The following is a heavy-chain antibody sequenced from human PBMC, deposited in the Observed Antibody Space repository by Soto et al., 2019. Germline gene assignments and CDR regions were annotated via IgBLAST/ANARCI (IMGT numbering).Heavy chain of an antibody. V-gene: IGHV3-30*03. Sequence: QVQLAESGGGVVQPGRSLGLSCAASGFTFSIYVMHWVRQAPGQGLEWVALISYDGNKKYYIDSVKGRFTISRDNSNNTLNLQLNSLRADDTAVYYWARSRVGGVIVRGYEYGVDVWGHGPTVTVSS. CDR3: ARSRVGGVIVRGYEYGVDV. J-gene: IGHJ6*01. CDR2: ISYDGNKK. D-gene: IGHD3-16*02. CDR1: GFTFSIYV.